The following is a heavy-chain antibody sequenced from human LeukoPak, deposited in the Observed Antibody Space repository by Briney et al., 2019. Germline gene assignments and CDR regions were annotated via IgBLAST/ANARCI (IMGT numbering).Heavy chain of an antibody. CDR1: GYTLIELS. D-gene: IGHD3-3*01. CDR3: ARGITIFGVVIL. J-gene: IGHJ4*02. CDR2: FDPEDGET. V-gene: IGHV1-24*01. Sequence: GASVKVSCKVSGYTLIELSMHWVRQAPGKGLEWMGGFDPEDGETMYAQKFQGRVTITADESTSTAYMELSSLRSEDTAVYYCARGITIFGVVILWGQGTLVTVSS.